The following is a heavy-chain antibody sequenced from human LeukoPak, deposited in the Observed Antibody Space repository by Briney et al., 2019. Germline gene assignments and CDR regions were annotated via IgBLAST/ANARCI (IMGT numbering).Heavy chain of an antibody. CDR1: GFTFSSYS. CDR3: ASLPPVRKRFGSGTIYYYMDV. CDR2: ISSSSSTI. Sequence: PGGSLRLSCAASGFTFSSYSMNWVRQAPGKGLEWVSYISSSSSTIYYADSVKGRFTISRDNAKNSLYLQMNSLRAEDTAVYYCASLPPVRKRFGSGTIYYYMDVWGKGTTVTVSS. J-gene: IGHJ6*03. V-gene: IGHV3-48*01. D-gene: IGHD3-10*01.